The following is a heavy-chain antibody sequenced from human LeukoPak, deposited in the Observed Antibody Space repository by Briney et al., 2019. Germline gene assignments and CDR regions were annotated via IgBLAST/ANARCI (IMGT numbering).Heavy chain of an antibody. Sequence: PGGSLRLSCAASGFTFSNAWMSWVRQAPGKGLEWVGRIKSKTDGGTTDYAAPVKGRFTISRDDSKNTLYLQMNSLKTEDTAVYYCTTDVVVVAATPFDYWGQGTRVTVSS. J-gene: IGHJ4*02. CDR3: TTDVVVVAATPFDY. V-gene: IGHV3-15*01. CDR1: GFTFSNAW. CDR2: IKSKTDGGTT. D-gene: IGHD2-15*01.